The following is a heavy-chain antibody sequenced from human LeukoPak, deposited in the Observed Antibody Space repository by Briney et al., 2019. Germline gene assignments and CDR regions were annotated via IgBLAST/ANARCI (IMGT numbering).Heavy chain of an antibody. CDR2: IRYDGSNK. J-gene: IGHJ4*02. D-gene: IGHD5-18*01. CDR3: AKGVRDYSYGGLDY. V-gene: IGHV3-30*02. CDR1: GFTFSSYG. Sequence: GGSLRLSCAASGFTFSSYGVHWVRQAPGKGLEWVAFIRYDGSNKYYADSVKGRFTISRDNSKNTLYLQMNSLRAEDTAVYYCAKGVRDYSYGGLDYWGQGTLVTVSS.